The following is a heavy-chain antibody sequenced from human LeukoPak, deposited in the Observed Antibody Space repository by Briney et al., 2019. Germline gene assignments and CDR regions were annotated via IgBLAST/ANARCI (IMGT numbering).Heavy chain of an antibody. CDR1: GFTFSSYS. Sequence: GGSLRLSCAASGFTFSSYSMNWVRQAPGKGLEWVSSISSSSSYINYADSVEGRSTVSRDNAKHSLYTQIDSQSAEDTAVYYCARVIVGARLDWFDPWAREPWSPSPQ. CDR2: ISSSSSYI. V-gene: IGHV3-21*01. J-gene: IGHJ5*02. CDR3: ARVIVGARLDWFDP. D-gene: IGHD1-26*01.